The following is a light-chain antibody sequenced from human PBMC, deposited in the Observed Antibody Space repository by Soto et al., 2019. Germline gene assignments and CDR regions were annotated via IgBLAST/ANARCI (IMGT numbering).Light chain of an antibody. CDR3: LQHSNCLWT. J-gene: IGKJ1*01. CDR2: VAS. V-gene: IGKV1-17*01. Sequence: DIQMTQSPSSLSASVGDRVTITCRASQAIRNDVGWYQQKPGKDPKRLIYVASRLESGVPSRFSGSGFGTEFTLTISGLQPEDFATYYCLQHSNCLWTFGQGTRVEIK. CDR1: QAIRND.